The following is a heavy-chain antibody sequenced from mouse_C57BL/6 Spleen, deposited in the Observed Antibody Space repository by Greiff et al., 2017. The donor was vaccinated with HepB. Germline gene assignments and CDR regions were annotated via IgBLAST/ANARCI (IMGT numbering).Heavy chain of an antibody. D-gene: IGHD1-1*02. CDR2: INYDGSST. CDR3: ARGRGFLGGYPFAY. V-gene: IGHV5-16*01. J-gene: IGHJ3*01. Sequence: EVQLVESEGGLVQPGSSMKLSCTASGFTFSDYYMAWVRQVPEKGLEWVANINYDGSSTYYLDSLKSRFIISRDNAKNILYLQMSSLKSEDTATYYWARGRGFLGGYPFAYWGQGTLVTVSA. CDR1: GFTFSDYY.